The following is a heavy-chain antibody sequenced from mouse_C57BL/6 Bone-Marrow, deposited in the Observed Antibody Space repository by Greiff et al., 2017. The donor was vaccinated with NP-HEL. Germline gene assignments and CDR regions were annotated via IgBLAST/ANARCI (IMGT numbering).Heavy chain of an antibody. Sequence: QVQLKQSGAELARPGASVKLSCKASGYTFTSYGISWVKQRTGQGLEWIGEIYPRSGNTYYNEKFKGKATLTADKSSSTAYMELRSLTSEDSAVYVSARLYGGADYWGQGTTLTVSS. D-gene: IGHD1-1*02. CDR1: GYTFTSYG. CDR2: IYPRSGNT. CDR3: ARLYGGADY. V-gene: IGHV1-81*01. J-gene: IGHJ2*01.